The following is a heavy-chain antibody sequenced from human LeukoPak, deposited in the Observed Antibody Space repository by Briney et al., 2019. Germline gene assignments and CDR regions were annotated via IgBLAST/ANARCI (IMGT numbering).Heavy chain of an antibody. CDR2: IIPIFGTA. V-gene: IGHV1-69*13. J-gene: IGHJ6*03. D-gene: IGHD3-3*01. CDR1: GGTFSSYA. CDR3: ARVVWNDFWSGYYHPNYYYYYMDV. Sequence: ASVTVSCKASGGTFSSYAISWVRQAPGQGLEWMGGIIPIFGTANYAQKFQGRVTITADESTSTAYMELSSLRSEDTAVYYCARVVWNDFWSGYYHPNYYYYYMDVWGKGTTVTVSS.